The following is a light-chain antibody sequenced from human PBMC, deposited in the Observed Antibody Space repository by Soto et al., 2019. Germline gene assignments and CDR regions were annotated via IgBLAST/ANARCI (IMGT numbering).Light chain of an antibody. V-gene: IGKV3-20*01. CDR2: GVS. CDR3: HQYDNSLWT. CDR1: QRFSGTS. J-gene: IGKJ1*01. Sequence: ELVLTQSPGTLSLSPGERATLPCRASQRFSGTSLAWYQQKPGQAPRLLIYGVSNRATGIPDRFSGSGSGTDFTLTISRLEPEDFAVYYCHQYDNSLWTFGQGTKV.